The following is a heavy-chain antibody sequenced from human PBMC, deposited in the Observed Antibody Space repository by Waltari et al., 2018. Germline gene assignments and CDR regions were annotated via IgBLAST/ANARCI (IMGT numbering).Heavy chain of an antibody. D-gene: IGHD3-10*01. CDR2: IYSGGTT. CDR3: ARATYSYGSGSYPFDY. J-gene: IGHJ4*02. V-gene: IGHV3-53*01. CDR1: GFTVSSNY. Sequence: EVQLVESGGGLIQPGGSLRLSCAASGFTVSSNYMNWVRQAPGEGVEWVSGIYSGGTTYYADSVKGRFTISRDNSKNTRYLQMNRLTAEDTAVYYCARATYSYGSGSYPFDYWGQGTLVTVSS.